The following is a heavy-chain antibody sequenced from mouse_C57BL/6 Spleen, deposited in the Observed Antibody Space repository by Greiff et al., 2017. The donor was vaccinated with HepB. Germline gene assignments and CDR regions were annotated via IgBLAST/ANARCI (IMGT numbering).Heavy chain of an antibody. CDR3: ARQTAQATWGWFAY. Sequence: EVNVVESGGGLVQPGGSLKLSCAASGFTFSDYYMYWVRQTPEKRLEWVAYISNGGGSTYYPDTVKGRFTISRDNAKNTLYLQMSRLKSEDTAMYYCARQTAQATWGWFAYWGQGTLVTVSA. CDR1: GFTFSDYY. V-gene: IGHV5-12*01. CDR2: ISNGGGST. D-gene: IGHD3-2*02. J-gene: IGHJ3*01.